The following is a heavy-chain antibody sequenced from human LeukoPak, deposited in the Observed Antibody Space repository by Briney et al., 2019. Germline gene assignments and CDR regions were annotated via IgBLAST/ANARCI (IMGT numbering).Heavy chain of an antibody. V-gene: IGHV4-59*08. D-gene: IGHD4-17*01. J-gene: IGHJ3*02. Sequence: SETLSLTCTVSGGSISSYYWSWIRQPPGKGLEWIGYIYYSGSTNYNPSLKSRVTISVDTSKNQFSLKLSSVTAADTAVYYCARHLTRDNDYSDEDAFDIWGQGTMVTVSS. CDR2: IYYSGST. CDR1: GGSISSYY. CDR3: ARHLTRDNDYSDEDAFDI.